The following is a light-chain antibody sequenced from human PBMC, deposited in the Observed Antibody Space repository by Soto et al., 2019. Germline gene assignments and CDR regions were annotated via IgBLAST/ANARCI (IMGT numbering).Light chain of an antibody. Sequence: EIVMTQSAATLSVSPGERGTLXCRASQSIRSYLAWPQHKPGKAPRPLIXGASARASGVPDKFSGDGSGTDFNLTSSSLQSEDVAVYYCQKYNNWPPAWTFGRGTKVDIK. J-gene: IGKJ1*01. V-gene: IGKV3-15*01. CDR2: GAS. CDR3: QKYNNWPPAWT. CDR1: QSIRSY.